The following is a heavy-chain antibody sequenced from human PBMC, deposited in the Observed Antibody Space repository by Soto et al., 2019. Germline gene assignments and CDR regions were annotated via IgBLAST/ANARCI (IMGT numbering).Heavy chain of an antibody. Sequence: ASVKVSCKASGYTFTGYYMHCVRQAPGQGLEWMGWINPNSGGTNYAQKFQGRVTMTRDTSISTAYMELSRLRSDDTAVYYCARASDTVIVGATAHFGYWGQGTLVTVSS. CDR1: GYTFTGYY. CDR2: INPNSGGT. D-gene: IGHD1-26*01. V-gene: IGHV1-2*02. J-gene: IGHJ4*02. CDR3: ARASDTVIVGATAHFGY.